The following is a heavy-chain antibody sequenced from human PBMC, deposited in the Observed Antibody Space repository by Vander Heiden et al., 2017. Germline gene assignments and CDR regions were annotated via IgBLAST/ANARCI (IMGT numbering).Heavy chain of an antibody. Sequence: QVQLVQSGAEVKKPGSSVKVSCKASGGTFSSYAISWVRQAPGQGLEWMGGIIPIFGTANYAQKFQGRVTITADKSTSTAYMELSSLRSEDTAVYYCARPTLAYCGGDCDKNYYYYGMDVWGQGTTVTVSS. CDR1: GGTFSSYA. D-gene: IGHD2-21*02. CDR2: IIPIFGTA. V-gene: IGHV1-69*06. CDR3: ARPTLAYCGGDCDKNYYYYGMDV. J-gene: IGHJ6*02.